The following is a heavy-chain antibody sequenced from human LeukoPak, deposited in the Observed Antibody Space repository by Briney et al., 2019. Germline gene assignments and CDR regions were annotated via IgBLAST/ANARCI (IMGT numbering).Heavy chain of an antibody. D-gene: IGHD2-21*02. V-gene: IGHV4-59*01. J-gene: IGHJ5*02. CDR3: ARVVRGVVTSNWFDP. CDR2: VASSGTS. CDR1: GDPLNTYY. Sequence: PSETLSLTCTVSGDPLNTYYWTWIRQTPGKELEWIGFVASSGTSNYNPSLKSRVSISIDTSKNQFSLALTSVTPADTAVYYCARVVRGVVTSNWFDPWGQGTLVSVSS.